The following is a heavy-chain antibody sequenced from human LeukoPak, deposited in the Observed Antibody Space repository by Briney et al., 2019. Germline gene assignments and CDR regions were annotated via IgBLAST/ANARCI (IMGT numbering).Heavy chain of an antibody. J-gene: IGHJ5*02. Sequence: PSQTLSLTCAVSGGSIRSGGYSWGWVRQPPGKGLGWLGYIYDSGSTYYNPSLKSRVTISVDRSKDQFSLKLSSVTAADTAVYYCARELRGIAAAGTWFDPWGQGTLVTVSS. CDR1: GGSIRSGGYS. V-gene: IGHV4-30-2*01. D-gene: IGHD6-13*01. CDR2: IYDSGST. CDR3: ARELRGIAAAGTWFDP.